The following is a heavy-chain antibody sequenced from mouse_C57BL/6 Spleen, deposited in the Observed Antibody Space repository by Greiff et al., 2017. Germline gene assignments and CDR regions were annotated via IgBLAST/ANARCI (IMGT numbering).Heavy chain of an antibody. CDR1: GYAFTNYL. CDR2: INPGSGGT. Sequence: QVQLQQSGAELVRPGTSVKVSCKASGYAFTNYLIEWVKQRPGQGLEWIGVINPGSGGTNYNEKFKGKATLTADKSSSTAYMQLSSLTSEDSAVYFCARSSCDGYLSFAYWGQGTLVTVSA. D-gene: IGHD2-3*01. V-gene: IGHV1-54*01. J-gene: IGHJ3*01. CDR3: ARSSCDGYLSFAY.